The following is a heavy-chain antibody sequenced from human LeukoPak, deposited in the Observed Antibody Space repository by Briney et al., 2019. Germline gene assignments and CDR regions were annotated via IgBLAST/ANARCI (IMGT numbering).Heavy chain of an antibody. J-gene: IGHJ1*01. CDR2: ISYDGSNK. CDR3: AREGGKNKGYYFRYFQH. V-gene: IGHV3-30*03. D-gene: IGHD3-22*01. Sequence: PGGSLRLSCAASGFTFSSYGMHRVRQAPGKGLEWVAVISYDGSNKYYADSVKGRFTISRDNSKNTLYLQMNSLRAEDTAVYYCAREGGKNKGYYFRYFQHWGQGTLVTVSS. CDR1: GFTFSSYG.